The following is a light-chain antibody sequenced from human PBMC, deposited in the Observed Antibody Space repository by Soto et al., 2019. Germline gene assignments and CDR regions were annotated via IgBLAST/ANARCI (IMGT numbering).Light chain of an antibody. Sequence: EIVLTQSPATLSLSPGERATLSCRASQSVSSYLAWYQQKPGQAPRLLIYDASNRATGIPARFSGSGSGTDFTLTISILEPEDFAVYYCQLRSNWAITFGQGTRLEIK. CDR1: QSVSSY. CDR2: DAS. V-gene: IGKV3-11*01. CDR3: QLRSNWAIT. J-gene: IGKJ5*01.